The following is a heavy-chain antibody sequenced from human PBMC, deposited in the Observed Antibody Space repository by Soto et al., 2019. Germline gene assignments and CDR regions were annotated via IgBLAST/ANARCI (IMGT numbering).Heavy chain of an antibody. CDR2: ISSSSNT. V-gene: IGHV3-11*06. CDR1: GFTFSDYY. D-gene: IGHD3-3*01. CDR3: ARVSLTYNDFWSGYYFDY. J-gene: IGHJ4*02. Sequence: GGSLRLSCAASGFTFSDYYISWIRQAPGKGLEWVSYISSSSNTNYADSVKGRFTISRDNAKNSLYLQMNSLRAEDTAVYYCARVSLTYNDFWSGYYFDYWGQGTLVTVSS.